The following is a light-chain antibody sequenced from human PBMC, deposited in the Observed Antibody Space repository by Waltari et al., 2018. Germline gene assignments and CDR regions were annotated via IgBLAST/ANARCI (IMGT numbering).Light chain of an antibody. CDR3: CSYAGTGTFSVI. CDR2: EGT. V-gene: IGLV2-23*03. CDR1: SSAIGNYDF. J-gene: IGLJ2*01. Sequence: QSALTQPASVSGSPGQSITISCPGTSSAIGNYDFVSWYQQHQGKAPKLMIFEGTKRPSGVSNRFSGSKSGNTASLTISGLQAEDEADYYCCSYAGTGTFSVIFGGGTKLSVL.